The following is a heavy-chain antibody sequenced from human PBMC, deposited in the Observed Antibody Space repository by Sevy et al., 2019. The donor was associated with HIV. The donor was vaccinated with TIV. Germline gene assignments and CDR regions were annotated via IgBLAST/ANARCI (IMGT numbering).Heavy chain of an antibody. CDR2: INGRGGRT. V-gene: IGHV3-23*01. CDR1: GYSFSSYA. CDR3: ARPSPRVAAAASAFYDI. Sequence: GGSLRLSCVVSGYSFSSYAISWVRQAPGKGLEWVSTINGRGGRTYYADSVKGRFTISIDNPKNTLFLQMINLRVDDTAIYYCARPSPRVAAAASAFYDIWGQGTLVTVSS. D-gene: IGHD6-13*01. J-gene: IGHJ4*02.